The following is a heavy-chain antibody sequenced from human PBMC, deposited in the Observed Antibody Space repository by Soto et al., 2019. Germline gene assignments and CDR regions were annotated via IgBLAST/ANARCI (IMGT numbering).Heavy chain of an antibody. CDR3: AKDRDYPRDQFHY. CDR2: ISANGQGI. J-gene: IGHJ4*02. D-gene: IGHD2-2*01. V-gene: IGHV3-23*01. Sequence: EVQLLESGGGLVQPGGSLRLSCTASGFTFTYYAFSWVRQAPGKGLEWVSAISANGQGIYYADSVRGRFTISRNNSKNTVSLHMDSLRAEDPAVYDCAKDRDYPRDQFHYWGQGTLVTVSS. CDR1: GFTFTYYA.